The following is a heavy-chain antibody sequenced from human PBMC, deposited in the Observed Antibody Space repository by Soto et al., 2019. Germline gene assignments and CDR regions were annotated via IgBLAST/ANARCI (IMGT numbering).Heavy chain of an antibody. CDR1: GITYTTYA. J-gene: IGHJ5*02. CDR2: INTGNGNT. D-gene: IGHD5-12*01. V-gene: IGHV1-3*04. CDR3: ARALCGYVT. Sequence: QVQLVQSGAEVKKPGASVKVSCKASGITYTTYAIHWVRQAPGQGLEWMGWINTGNGNTRYSQRFQGRVTLTTDTSTNTAYMDLSSLTSEDMAVYYCARALCGYVTWGQGTLITVSS.